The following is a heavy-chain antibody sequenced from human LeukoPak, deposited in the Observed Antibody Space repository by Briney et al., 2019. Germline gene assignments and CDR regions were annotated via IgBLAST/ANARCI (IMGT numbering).Heavy chain of an antibody. CDR2: ISSTSAYI. Sequence: GGSLRLSYAGSGFALKSYSLSWVRQAPGKGLEWVSSISSTSAYIYYADSVKGRFTISRDNVDNVVYLQMNSLGAEDTAVYCARVAVSGPTGWFDSWGQGTLVIVSS. D-gene: IGHD2-8*02. CDR3: ARVAVSGPTGWFDS. CDR1: GFALKSYS. V-gene: IGHV3-21*01. J-gene: IGHJ5*01.